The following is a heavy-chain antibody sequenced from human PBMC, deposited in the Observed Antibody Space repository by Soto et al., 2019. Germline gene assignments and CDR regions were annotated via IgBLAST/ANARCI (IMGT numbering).Heavy chain of an antibody. CDR3: ARSLGYCSGGSCLIPDY. Sequence: PSETLSLTCTVSGGSISSYYCSWSRQPPGKGLEWIGYIYYSGSTNYNPSLKSRVTISVDTSKNQFSLKLSSVTAADTAVYYCARSLGYCSGGSCLIPDYWGQGTLVTVSS. CDR1: GGSISSYY. CDR2: IYYSGST. D-gene: IGHD2-15*01. V-gene: IGHV4-59*01. J-gene: IGHJ4*02.